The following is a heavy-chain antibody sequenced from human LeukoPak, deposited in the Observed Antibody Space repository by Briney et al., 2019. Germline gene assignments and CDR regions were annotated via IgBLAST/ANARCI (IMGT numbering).Heavy chain of an antibody. D-gene: IGHD3-22*01. CDR2: ISTSGTTT. CDR1: GFTFSTYE. CDR3: ARFITGPYYFDY. J-gene: IGHJ4*02. Sequence: GGSLRLSCVASGFTFSTYEMNWVRQAPGQGLEWLSYISTSGTTTHYADSVKGRFTISRDDAQNSLYLQMNSLRAEDTAVYYCARFITGPYYFDYWGQGTLVTVSS. V-gene: IGHV3-48*03.